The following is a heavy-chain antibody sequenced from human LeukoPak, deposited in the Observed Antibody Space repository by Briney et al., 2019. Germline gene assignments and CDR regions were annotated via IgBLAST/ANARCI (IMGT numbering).Heavy chain of an antibody. J-gene: IGHJ4*02. D-gene: IGHD2-2*01. CDR2: IYTSGST. V-gene: IGHV4-4*07. CDR3: AREPKYCSSTSCYAASFDY. Sequence: SETLSLTCTVSGGSISSYYWSWIRQPAGKGLEWIGRIYTSGSTNYNPSLKSRVTMPVDTSKNQFSLKLSSVTAADTAVYYCAREPKYCSSTSCYAASFDYWGQGTLVTVSS. CDR1: GGSISSYY.